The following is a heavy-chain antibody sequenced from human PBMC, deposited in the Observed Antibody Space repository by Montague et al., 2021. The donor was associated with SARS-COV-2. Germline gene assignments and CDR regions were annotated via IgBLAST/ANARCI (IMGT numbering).Heavy chain of an antibody. V-gene: IGHV3-74*01. D-gene: IGHD1-26*01. J-gene: IGHJ4*02. Sequence: SLRLSCAASEFIFSRYWMHWVRQIPGKGLVWVSRLNEDGSHTTYADSVKGRFTISRDNARNTLNLQMNSLRVEDTAVYYCARDVGGRASYWGQGILVTVSS. CDR1: EFIFSRYW. CDR2: LNEDGSHT. CDR3: ARDVGGRASY.